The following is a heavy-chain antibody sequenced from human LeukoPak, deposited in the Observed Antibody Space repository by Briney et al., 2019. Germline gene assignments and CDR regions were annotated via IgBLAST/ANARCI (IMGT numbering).Heavy chain of an antibody. CDR2: MNPNSGNT. Sequence: ASVKVSCKASGYTFTSYNINWVRQATGQGLEWMGWMNPNSGNTGYAQKFQGRVTMTRNTSISTAYMELSSLRSEDTAVYYCAIVNWNYKGRRGYYVNDDYWGQGTLATVSS. CDR1: GYTFTSYN. V-gene: IGHV1-8*01. D-gene: IGHD1-1*01. CDR3: AIVNWNYKGRRGYYVNDDY. J-gene: IGHJ4*02.